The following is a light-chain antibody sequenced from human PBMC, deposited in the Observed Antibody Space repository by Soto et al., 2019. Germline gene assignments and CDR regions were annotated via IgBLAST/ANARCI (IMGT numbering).Light chain of an antibody. V-gene: IGKV3D-15*01. CDR2: AAS. CDR1: QSISSSD. Sequence: EILFAQTPSTLSLSPGERATPPCQALQSISSSDLAWYQHRPGQAPRLLIYAASSRATGIPVRFSGSGSGTEFTLTISSLQSEDFAIYYCQQYHNWPPITFGQGTRLEI. J-gene: IGKJ5*01. CDR3: QQYHNWPPIT.